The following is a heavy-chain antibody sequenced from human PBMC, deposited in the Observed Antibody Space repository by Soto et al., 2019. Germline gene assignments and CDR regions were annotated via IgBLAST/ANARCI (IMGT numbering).Heavy chain of an antibody. CDR1: GFTFSSYA. Sequence: VGSLGLSCAVSGFTFSSYAMSWVRQAPGKGLEWVSAISGSGGSTYYADSVKGRFTISRDNSKNTLYLQMNSLRAEDTAVYYCAKGVCGGSCYLMHTAMVSFDYWGQGTLVTVSS. D-gene: IGHD2-15*01. CDR2: ISGSGGST. CDR3: AKGVCGGSCYLMHTAMVSFDY. V-gene: IGHV3-23*01. J-gene: IGHJ4*02.